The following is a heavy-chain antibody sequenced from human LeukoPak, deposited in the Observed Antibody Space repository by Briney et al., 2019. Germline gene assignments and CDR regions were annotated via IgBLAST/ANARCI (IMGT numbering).Heavy chain of an antibody. Sequence: PGRSLRLSCAASGFTFSSYAMHWVRQAPGKGLEWVAVISHYDGGDKYYADSVKGRFTISRDNSKNTLYLQMNSLRAEDTAVYYCAKDGRDTAMVITGFSSYKSGPYYFDYWGQGTLVTVSS. CDR3: AKDGRDTAMVITGFSSYKSGPYYFDY. J-gene: IGHJ4*02. CDR1: GFTFSSYA. V-gene: IGHV3-30*04. D-gene: IGHD5-18*01. CDR2: ISHYDGGDK.